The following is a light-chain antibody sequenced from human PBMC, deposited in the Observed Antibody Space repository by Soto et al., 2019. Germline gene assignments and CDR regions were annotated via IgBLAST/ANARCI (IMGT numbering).Light chain of an antibody. Sequence: DIQMTQSPSSLSASVGDRVTITCRASQSISSYLNWYQQKPGKATKLLISAASSLQSGVPSRFSGSGSGTDFTLTISSLQPEDFATYYCQQSYSTPQTFGQGTKVEIK. CDR3: QQSYSTPQT. CDR1: QSISSY. CDR2: AAS. V-gene: IGKV1-39*01. J-gene: IGKJ1*01.